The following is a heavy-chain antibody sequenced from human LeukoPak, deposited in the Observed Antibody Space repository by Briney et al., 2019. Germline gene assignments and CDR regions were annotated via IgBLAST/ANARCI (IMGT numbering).Heavy chain of an antibody. CDR3: ARATDFWSGYLRNPRQAYMDV. V-gene: IGHV3-33*01. D-gene: IGHD3-3*01. CDR1: GFTFSSYG. Sequence: PGGSLRLSCAASGFTFSSYGMHWVRQAPGKGLEWVAVIWYDGSNKYYADSVKGRFTISRDNSKNTLYLQMNSLRAEDTAVYYCARATDFWSGYLRNPRQAYMDVWGKGTTVTVSS. J-gene: IGHJ6*03. CDR2: IWYDGSNK.